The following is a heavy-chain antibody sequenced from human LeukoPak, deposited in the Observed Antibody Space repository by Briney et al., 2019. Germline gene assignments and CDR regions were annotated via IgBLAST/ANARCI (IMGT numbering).Heavy chain of an antibody. Sequence: ASVKVSCKASGYTFTSYYMHWVRQAPGQGLEWMGIINPSGGSTSYAQKFQGRVTMTRDTSISTAYMELSRLRSDDTAVYYCARDLAMYDSSGYQDYWGQGTLVTVSS. CDR3: ARDLAMYDSSGYQDY. J-gene: IGHJ4*02. D-gene: IGHD3-22*01. V-gene: IGHV1-46*01. CDR1: GYTFTSYY. CDR2: INPSGGST.